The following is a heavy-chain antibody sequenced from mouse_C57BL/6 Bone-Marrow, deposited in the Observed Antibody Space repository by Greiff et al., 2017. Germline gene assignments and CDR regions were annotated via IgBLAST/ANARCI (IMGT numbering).Heavy chain of an antibody. CDR3: ARSTVVS. J-gene: IGHJ3*01. CDR2: ISSGGSYT. CDR1: GFTFSSYG. V-gene: IGHV5-6*01. D-gene: IGHD1-1*01. Sequence: EVQGVESGGDLVKPGGSLKLSCAASGFTFSSYGMSWVRQTPDKRLEWVATISSGGSYTYYPDSVKGRFTISRDNAKNTLYLQMSSLKSEDTAMYYCARSTVVSWGQGTLVTVSA.